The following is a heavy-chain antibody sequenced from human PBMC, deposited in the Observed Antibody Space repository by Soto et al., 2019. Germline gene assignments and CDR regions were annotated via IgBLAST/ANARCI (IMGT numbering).Heavy chain of an antibody. J-gene: IGHJ4*02. CDR3: AREGAVAPIGY. CDR1: GYTFTSYG. V-gene: IGHV1-2*02. D-gene: IGHD6-19*01. Sequence: GASVKVSCTASGYTFTSYGISWVRQAPGQGLEWMGWISPNSGGTNYAQKFRGRVTMTRDTSISTAYMELSRLRSDDTAVYYCAREGAVAPIGYWGQGTLVTVSS. CDR2: ISPNSGGT.